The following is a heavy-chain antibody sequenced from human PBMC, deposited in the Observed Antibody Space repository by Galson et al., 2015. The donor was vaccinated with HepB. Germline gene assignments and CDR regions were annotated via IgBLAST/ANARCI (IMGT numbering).Heavy chain of an antibody. CDR3: VKYLLDTYDFWSCYSATSVY. Sequence: SLRLSCAASGFTFSSYAMHWVRQAPGKGLEYVSAISSNGGSTYYADSVKGRFTISRDNSKNTLYLQMSSLRAEDTAVYYCVKYLLDTYDFWSCYSATSVYGCPGTLVTASS. J-gene: IGHJ4*02. V-gene: IGHV3-64D*06. D-gene: IGHD3-3*01. CDR1: GFTFSSYA. CDR2: ISSNGGST.